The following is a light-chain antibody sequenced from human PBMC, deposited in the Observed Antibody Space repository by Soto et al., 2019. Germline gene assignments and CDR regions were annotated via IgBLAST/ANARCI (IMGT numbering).Light chain of an antibody. J-gene: IGLJ2*01. CDR3: CSYAGSYSVI. CDR2: DVT. CDR1: SSDVGDYNF. Sequence: QSALTQPRSVSGSPGQSVTISCTGSSSDVGDYNFVSWYQQHPDKAPKLMIYDVTKRPSGVPDRFSGSKSGNTASLTISGLQAEDEADYYCCSYAGSYSVIFGGGTKVTVL. V-gene: IGLV2-11*01.